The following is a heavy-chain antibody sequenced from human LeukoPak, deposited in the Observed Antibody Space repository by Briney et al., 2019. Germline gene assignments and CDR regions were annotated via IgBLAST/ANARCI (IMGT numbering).Heavy chain of an antibody. D-gene: IGHD3-16*02. CDR3: AKVGPGYDYVWGSYRSQYYFDY. Sequence: GGSLRLSCAASGFTFNTFAMTWVRQAPGKGLEWVSAVSGSGGSTYYADSVKGRFTASRDNSKNTMYLQMNSLRVDDTAIYYCAKVGPGYDYVWGSYRSQYYFDYWGQGTLVTVSS. CDR1: GFTFNTFA. CDR2: VSGSGGST. J-gene: IGHJ4*02. V-gene: IGHV3-23*01.